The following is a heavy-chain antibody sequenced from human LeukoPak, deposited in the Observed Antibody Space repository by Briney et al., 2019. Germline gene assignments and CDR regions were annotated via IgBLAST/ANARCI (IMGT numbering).Heavy chain of an antibody. Sequence: SETLSLTCTVSGGSISSYYWSWIRQPPGKGLEWIGYIYYSGSTNYNPSLKSRVTISVDTSKNQFSLKLSSVTAADTAVYYCARHRLWFGENAFDIWGQGTMVTVSS. J-gene: IGHJ3*02. D-gene: IGHD3-10*01. CDR3: ARHRLWFGENAFDI. CDR1: GGSISSYY. CDR2: IYYSGST. V-gene: IGHV4-59*08.